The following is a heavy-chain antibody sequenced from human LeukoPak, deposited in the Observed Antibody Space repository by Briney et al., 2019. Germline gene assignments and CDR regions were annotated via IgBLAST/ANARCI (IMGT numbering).Heavy chain of an antibody. V-gene: IGHV3-48*02. CDR3: ARAILPDGSGSCYFDY. CDR1: GFTFSSYS. J-gene: IGHJ4*02. D-gene: IGHD3-10*01. CDR2: ISSSSSTM. Sequence: GGSLRLSCAASGFTFSSYSMNWVRQAPGKGLEWVSYISSSSSTMYHADSVKGRFTISRDNAKNSLYLQMNSLRDEDTAVYYCARAILPDGSGSCYFDYWGQGTLVTVSS.